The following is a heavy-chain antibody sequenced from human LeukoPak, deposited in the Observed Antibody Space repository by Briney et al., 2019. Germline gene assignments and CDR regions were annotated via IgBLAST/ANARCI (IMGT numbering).Heavy chain of an antibody. CDR1: GFTFSTFA. Sequence: PGGSLRLSCAASGFTFSTFAMSWVRQAPGKGLEWVSAISGSGGSTYYADSVKGRFTSSRDNSKNTLFLQMNSLRAEDTAVYYCVGSGSYSTYNHAITLYYFDYWGQGTLVTVSS. CDR2: ISGSGGST. V-gene: IGHV3-23*01. CDR3: VGSGSYSTYNHAITLYYFDY. J-gene: IGHJ4*02. D-gene: IGHD3-10*01.